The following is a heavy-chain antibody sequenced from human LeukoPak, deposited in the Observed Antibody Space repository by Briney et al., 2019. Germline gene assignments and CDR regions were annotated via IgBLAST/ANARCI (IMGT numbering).Heavy chain of an antibody. Sequence: SETLSLTCTVSGLSISSGDYYWSWLRQPPGKGLEWFGYIYYSGSTYYHPSLKSRVTITVDTSKNQFSLKLSSVTAADTAVYYCARDDSGASGYDSQGWFDPWGQGTRVTVSS. CDR3: ARDDSGASGYDSQGWFDP. V-gene: IGHV4-30-4*01. D-gene: IGHD5-12*01. J-gene: IGHJ5*02. CDR2: IYYSGST. CDR1: GLSISSGDYY.